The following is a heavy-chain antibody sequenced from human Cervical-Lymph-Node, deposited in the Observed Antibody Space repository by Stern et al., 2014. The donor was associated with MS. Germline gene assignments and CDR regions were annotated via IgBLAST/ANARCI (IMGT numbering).Heavy chain of an antibody. D-gene: IGHD3-10*01. CDR3: ARTYYYGSGTYNYYYYHMDV. CDR1: GDTFSTYA. Sequence: VQLVESGAEVKKPGSSVKVSCKPSGDTFSTYAISWVRQAPGQGLEWMGGIIPIFGIANYAQKVQGRVTITADRSTRTAYMELSSLRSEDTAVYYCARTYYYGSGTYNYYYYHMDVWGQGTTVTVSS. V-gene: IGHV1-69*17. CDR2: IIPIFGIA. J-gene: IGHJ6*02.